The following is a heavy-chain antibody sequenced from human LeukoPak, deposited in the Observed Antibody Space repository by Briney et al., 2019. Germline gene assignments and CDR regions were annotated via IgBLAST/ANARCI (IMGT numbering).Heavy chain of an antibody. D-gene: IGHD2-2*01. CDR3: ARQGNCSSTSCYESEYYFDY. CDR1: GGSISSSSYY. Sequence: SETLSLTCTVSGGSISSSSYYWGWIRQPPGKGLECIGSIYYSGSTYYNPSLKSRVTISVDTSKNHFSLKLTSVTAADTAVYYCARQGNCSSTSCYESEYYFDYWGQGTQVTVSS. J-gene: IGHJ4*02. V-gene: IGHV4-39*01. CDR2: IYYSGST.